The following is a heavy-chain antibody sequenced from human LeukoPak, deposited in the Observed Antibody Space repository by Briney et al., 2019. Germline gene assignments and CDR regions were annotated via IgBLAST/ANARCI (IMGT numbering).Heavy chain of an antibody. J-gene: IGHJ4*02. Sequence: GASVKVSCKASGGTFSSYAISWVRQAPGQGLEWMGGIIPIFGTANYAQKFQGRVTITADESTSTAYMELSSLRSEDTAVYYCARQGTYYYDSSGYFWFDYWGQGTLVTVSS. CDR3: ARQGTYYYDSSGYFWFDY. CDR2: IIPIFGTA. CDR1: GGTFSSYA. D-gene: IGHD3-22*01. V-gene: IGHV1-69*13.